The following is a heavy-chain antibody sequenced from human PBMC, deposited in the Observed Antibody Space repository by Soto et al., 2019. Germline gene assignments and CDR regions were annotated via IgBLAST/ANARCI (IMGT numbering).Heavy chain of an antibody. J-gene: IGHJ4*02. V-gene: IGHV3-23*01. CDR3: AKTEQWLIAYFDY. CDR2: ISGSGTST. D-gene: IGHD6-19*01. CDR1: GFTFSTFA. Sequence: EVQLLESGGGLVQPGGSLRLSCEASGFTFSTFAMSWVRQAPGKGPEWVSGISGSGTSTYYADSVKGRFTISRDNSKNTLYLQMNSLRDEDTAGYYCAKTEQWLIAYFDYWGQGTLVTVSS.